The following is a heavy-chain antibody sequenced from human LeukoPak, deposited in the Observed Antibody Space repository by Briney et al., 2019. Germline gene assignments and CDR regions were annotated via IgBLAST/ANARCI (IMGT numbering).Heavy chain of an antibody. V-gene: IGHV3-53*01. Sequence: GGSLRLSCAASEFSVGSNYMTWVRQAPGKGLEWVSLIYSGGSTYYADSVKGRFTISRDNSKNTLYLQMNSLRAEDTAVYCCAKEGVGAYPFDYWGQGTLVTVSS. J-gene: IGHJ4*02. D-gene: IGHD1-26*01. CDR3: AKEGVGAYPFDY. CDR1: EFSVGSNY. CDR2: IYSGGST.